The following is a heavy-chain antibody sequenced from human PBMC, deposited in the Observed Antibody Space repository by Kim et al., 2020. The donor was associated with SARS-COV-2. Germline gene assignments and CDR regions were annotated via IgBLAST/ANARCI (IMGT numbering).Heavy chain of an antibody. V-gene: IGHV3-23*03. J-gene: IGHJ4*02. Sequence: YSAASVKSRFTISKDNSKDTLYLQMNSLRAEDTAVYYCAKEQDSSGHFDYWGQGTLVTVSS. D-gene: IGHD6-19*01. CDR3: AKEQDSSGHFDY.